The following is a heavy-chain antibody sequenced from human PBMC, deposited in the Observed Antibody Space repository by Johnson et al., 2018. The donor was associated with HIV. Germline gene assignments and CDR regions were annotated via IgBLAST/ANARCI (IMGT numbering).Heavy chain of an antibody. J-gene: IGHJ3*02. D-gene: IGHD5-24*01. CDR1: GFTFSSYW. CDR3: VRWSRDGYNYLNDAFDI. Sequence: VQLVESGGGLVQPGGSLRLSCAASGFTFSSYWMSWVRQAPGKGLEWVANIKQDGSEKYYVDSVKGRFTISRDNAKNSLYLQMNSLRAEDTAVYYCVRWSRDGYNYLNDAFDIWGQGTMVTVSS. CDR2: IKQDGSEK. V-gene: IGHV3-7*03.